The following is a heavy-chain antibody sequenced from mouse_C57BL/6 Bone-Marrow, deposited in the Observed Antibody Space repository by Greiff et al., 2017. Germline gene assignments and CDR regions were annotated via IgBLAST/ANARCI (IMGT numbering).Heavy chain of an antibody. Sequence: VKLMESGAELARPGASVKLSCKASGYTFTSYGISWVKQRTGQGLEWIGELYPRSGNTYSNEKFKGKATLTADTSSSTAYMELRSLACENSAVYDSARAGAFDDWGQGTTLTVSS. D-gene: IGHD3-1*01. CDR2: LYPRSGNT. J-gene: IGHJ2*01. CDR3: ARAGAFDD. CDR1: GYTFTSYG. V-gene: IGHV1-81*01.